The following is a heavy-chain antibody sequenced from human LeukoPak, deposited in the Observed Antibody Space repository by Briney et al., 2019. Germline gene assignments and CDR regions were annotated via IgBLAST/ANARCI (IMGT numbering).Heavy chain of an antibody. V-gene: IGHV3-21*01. CDR3: SLAMGTTDYYYYYGMDV. CDR2: ISSSSSYI. Sequence: GSLRLSCAAPGFTFSSYSIDWVREAPGKGLGWVSSISSSSSYIYYADSVKGRFTISRDNAKNSLYLRMNSLRAEDTAVYYCSLAMGTTDYYYYYGMDVWGQGTTVTVSS. J-gene: IGHJ6*02. D-gene: IGHD5-18*01. CDR1: GFTFSSYS.